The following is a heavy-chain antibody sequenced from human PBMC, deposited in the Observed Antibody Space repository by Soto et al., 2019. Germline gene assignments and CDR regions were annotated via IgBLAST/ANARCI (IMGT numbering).Heavy chain of an antibody. J-gene: IGHJ5*02. CDR3: ARGWRVEP. CDR2: INHSGTT. V-gene: IGHV4-34*01. Sequence: SETLSLTCGVYGGSFSGYQWNWIRQSPGQGLEWIGEINHSGTTKYNPSLESRINLSVDTSKKQFSLKMFSATAADTAIYYCARGWRVEPWGKGTQVTV. CDR1: GGSFSGYQ. D-gene: IGHD1-1*01.